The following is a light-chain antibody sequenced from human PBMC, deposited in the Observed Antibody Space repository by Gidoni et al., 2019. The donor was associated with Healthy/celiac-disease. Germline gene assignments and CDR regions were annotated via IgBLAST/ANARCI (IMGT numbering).Light chain of an antibody. J-gene: IGLJ2*01. Sequence: QSALTPPASVSGSPGQSITISCPGTSSDVGGYNYLSWYQQHPGKAPKLMIYEVSNRPSGVSNRFSGSKSGNTASLTISGLQAEDEADYYCSSYTSSSTLVVFGGGTKLTVL. CDR2: EVS. V-gene: IGLV2-14*01. CDR1: SSDVGGYNY. CDR3: SSYTSSSTLVV.